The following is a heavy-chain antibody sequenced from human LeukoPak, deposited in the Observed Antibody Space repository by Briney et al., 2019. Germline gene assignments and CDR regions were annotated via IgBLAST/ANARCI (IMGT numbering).Heavy chain of an antibody. CDR3: ARDRDPIAVAGHFDY. V-gene: IGHV4-4*07. Sequence: SETLSLTCAVYGGSFSGYYWNWIRQPLGKGLEWIGRIYTSGSTNYNPSLKSRVTMSVDTSKNQFSLKLSSVTAADTAVYYCARDRDPIAVAGHFDYWGQGTLVTVSS. CDR2: IYTSGST. D-gene: IGHD6-19*01. J-gene: IGHJ4*02. CDR1: GGSFSGYY.